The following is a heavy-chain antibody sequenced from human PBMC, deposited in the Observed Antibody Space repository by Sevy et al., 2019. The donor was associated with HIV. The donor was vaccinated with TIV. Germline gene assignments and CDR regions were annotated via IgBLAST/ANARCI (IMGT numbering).Heavy chain of an antibody. Sequence: ASVKVSCKASGYTFGIYDLIWVRQAPGQGLEWMGWITPYSGDTTYAQKFQGRVTMTTDTSTRTAYMELSSLTSDDAGVYYCARDRFPAPNNGMYSFDSWAQGTLVTVSS. J-gene: IGHJ4*02. CDR2: ITPYSGDT. CDR1: GYTFGIYD. D-gene: IGHD1-26*01. V-gene: IGHV1-18*01. CDR3: ARDRFPAPNNGMYSFDS.